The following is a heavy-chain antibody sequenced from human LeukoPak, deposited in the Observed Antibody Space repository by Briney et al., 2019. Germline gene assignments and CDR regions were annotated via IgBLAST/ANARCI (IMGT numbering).Heavy chain of an antibody. Sequence: SVKVSCKASGGTFSSYAISWVLQAPGQGLEWMGRIIPILGIANYAQKFQGRVTITADKSTSTAYMELSSLRSEDTAVYYCARGVAGDYYYYGMDVWGQGTTVTVSS. V-gene: IGHV1-69*04. CDR3: ARGVAGDYYYYGMDV. CDR2: IIPILGIA. D-gene: IGHD4-17*01. J-gene: IGHJ6*02. CDR1: GGTFSSYA.